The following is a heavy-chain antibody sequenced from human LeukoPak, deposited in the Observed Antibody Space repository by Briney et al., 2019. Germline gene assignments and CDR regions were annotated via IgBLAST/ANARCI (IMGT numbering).Heavy chain of an antibody. V-gene: IGHV1-2*02. CDR1: GYTFTGYY. CDR2: INPNSGGT. CDR3: ARGRGYCSSTSCYKIRSYHFDY. J-gene: IGHJ4*02. Sequence: ASVKVSCKASGYTFTGYYMHWVRQAPGQGLEWMGWINPNSGGTNYAQKFQGRVTMTRDTSISTAYMELNRLRSDDTAVYYCARGRGYCSSTSCYKIRSYHFDYWGQGTLVTVSS. D-gene: IGHD2-2*02.